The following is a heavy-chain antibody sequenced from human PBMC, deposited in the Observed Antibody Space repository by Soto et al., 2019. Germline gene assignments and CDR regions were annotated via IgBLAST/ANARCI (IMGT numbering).Heavy chain of an antibody. CDR2: LNSDGSAT. Sequence: GGSLRLSCAASGFTFSSYWMHWVRQAPGKGLVWVSRLNSDGSATSYADSVKGRFTISRDNAKNTLYLQMNSLRAEDTAVYYCARDSSLAGRLGYYYYMDVWGKGTTVTVSS. D-gene: IGHD6-6*01. J-gene: IGHJ6*03. CDR3: ARDSSLAGRLGYYYYMDV. V-gene: IGHV3-74*01. CDR1: GFTFSSYW.